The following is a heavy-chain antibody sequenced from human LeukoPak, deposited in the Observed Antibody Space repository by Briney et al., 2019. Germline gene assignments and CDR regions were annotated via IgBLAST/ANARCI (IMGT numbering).Heavy chain of an antibody. Sequence: GGSLRLSCAASGFTFDDYAMHWVRQALGKGLEWVSGISWNSGSIGYADSVEGRFTISRDNAKNSLYLQMNSLRAEDTALYYCAKDLSIRGYCSSTSCYREAYYYGMDVWGQGTTVTVSS. D-gene: IGHD2-2*02. J-gene: IGHJ6*02. CDR2: ISWNSGSI. CDR3: AKDLSIRGYCSSTSCYREAYYYGMDV. V-gene: IGHV3-9*01. CDR1: GFTFDDYA.